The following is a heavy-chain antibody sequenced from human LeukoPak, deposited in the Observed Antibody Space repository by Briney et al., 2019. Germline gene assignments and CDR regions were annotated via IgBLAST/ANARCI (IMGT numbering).Heavy chain of an antibody. CDR1: GGSISSSNW. J-gene: IGHJ6*03. D-gene: IGHD1-7*01. V-gene: IGHV4-4*02. CDR3: ARVVDWSYGGRHYYYMDV. CDR2: IYHSGST. Sequence: SGTLSLTCAVSGGSISSSNWWSWVRQPPGKGLEWIGEIYHSGSTNYNPSLKSRVTISVDKSKNQFSLKLSSVTAADTAVYYCARVVDWSYGGRHYYYMDVWGKGTTVTVSS.